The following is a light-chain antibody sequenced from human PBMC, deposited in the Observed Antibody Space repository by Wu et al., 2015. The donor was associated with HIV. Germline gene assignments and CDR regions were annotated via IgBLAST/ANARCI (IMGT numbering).Light chain of an antibody. CDR1: QSISSF. V-gene: IGKV1-39*01. J-gene: IGKJ1*01. CDR3: QQIYNTPKT. CDR2: AAS. Sequence: DIQMTQSPSSLSASVGDRVTITCRASQSISSFLHWYQQRPGAAPKLLIYAASNLQSGVPSRFSGSGSGTDFTLTISSLQPEDFASHYCQQIYNTPKTFGQGTKVEIK.